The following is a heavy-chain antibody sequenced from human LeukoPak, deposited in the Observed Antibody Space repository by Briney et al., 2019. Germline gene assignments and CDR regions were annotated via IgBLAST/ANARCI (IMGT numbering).Heavy chain of an antibody. Sequence: GASVKVSCKASGYTFTSYGISWVRQAPGQGLEWMGWISAYNGNTNYAQKLQGRVTMTTDTSTSTAYMELRSLRSDDTAVYYCARDVDSGSYYGDAFDIWGQGTKVTVSS. CDR2: ISAYNGNT. CDR1: GYTFTSYG. V-gene: IGHV1-18*01. J-gene: IGHJ3*02. CDR3: ARDVDSGSYYGDAFDI. D-gene: IGHD1-26*01.